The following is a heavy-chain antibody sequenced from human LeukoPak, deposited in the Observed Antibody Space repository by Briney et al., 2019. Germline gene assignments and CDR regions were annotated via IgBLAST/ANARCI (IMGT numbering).Heavy chain of an antibody. CDR1: GYTLTELS. J-gene: IGHJ5*02. D-gene: IGHD3-10*01. CDR3: ATNYGSGPLGWFDA. V-gene: IGHV1-24*01. CDR2: FDPEDGET. Sequence: ASVKVSCKVFGYTLTELSMHWVRQAPGKGLEWMGGFDPEDGETIYAQKFQGRVTMTEDTSTDTAYMELSSLRSEDTAVYYCATNYGSGPLGWFDAWGQGTLVTVSS.